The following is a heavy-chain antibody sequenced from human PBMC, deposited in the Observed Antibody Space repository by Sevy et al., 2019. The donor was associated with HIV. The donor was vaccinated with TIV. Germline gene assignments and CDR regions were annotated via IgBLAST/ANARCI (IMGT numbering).Heavy chain of an antibody. D-gene: IGHD1-26*01. Sequence: GGSLRLSCAASGFTFSNAWMSWVRQAPGKGLEWVGRIKSKTDGGTTNYAAPVEGRFTISRDDSKNTLYLQMNSLKTEDTALYYCTTRWGGSYWHDAFDIWGQGTMVTVSS. CDR3: TTRWGGSYWHDAFDI. CDR2: IKSKTDGGTT. CDR1: GFTFSNAW. V-gene: IGHV3-15*01. J-gene: IGHJ3*02.